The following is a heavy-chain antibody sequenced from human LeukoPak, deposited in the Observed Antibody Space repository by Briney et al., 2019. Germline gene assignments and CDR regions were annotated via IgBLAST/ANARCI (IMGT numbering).Heavy chain of an antibody. CDR1: GFAYSDYY. V-gene: IGHV3-11*01. Sequence: GGSLRLSCAASGFAYSDYYMSWIRQAPGKGLEWVSYISNTGNTIHYADSVKGRFTISRDNAKNLLYLQMNSLRAEDTAVYYCARDRHILEWLFKLHYWGQGTLVTVSS. CDR2: ISNTGNTI. J-gene: IGHJ4*02. D-gene: IGHD3-3*01. CDR3: ARDRHILEWLFKLHY.